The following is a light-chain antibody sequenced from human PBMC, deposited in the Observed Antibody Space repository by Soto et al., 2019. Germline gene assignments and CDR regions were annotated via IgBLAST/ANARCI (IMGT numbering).Light chain of an antibody. CDR2: GNS. V-gene: IGLV1-40*01. J-gene: IGLJ1*01. Sequence: QSVLTQPPSVSGAPGQRVTISFTGSSSNIGAGYDVHWYQQLPGTAPKLLIYGNSNRPSGVPERFSGSKSGTSASLAITGLQAEDEADYYCQSYYSSLSGSNVFGTGTKLTVL. CDR1: SSNIGAGYD. CDR3: QSYYSSLSGSNV.